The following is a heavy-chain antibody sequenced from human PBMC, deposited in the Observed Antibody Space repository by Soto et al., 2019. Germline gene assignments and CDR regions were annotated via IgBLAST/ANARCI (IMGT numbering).Heavy chain of an antibody. CDR2: ISGSGGST. CDR3: AKDRRSSGAFDI. D-gene: IGHD6-25*01. J-gene: IGHJ3*02. CDR1: GFTFSSNA. V-gene: IGHV3-23*01. Sequence: GGSLSLSCAASGFTFSSNAMSWVRQAPGKGLEWVSAISGSGGSTYYADSVKGRFTISRDNSKNTLYLQMNSLRAEDTAVYYCAKDRRSSGAFDIWGQGTMVTVSS.